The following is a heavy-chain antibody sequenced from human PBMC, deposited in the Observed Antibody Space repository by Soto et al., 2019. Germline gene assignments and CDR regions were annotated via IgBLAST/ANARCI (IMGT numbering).Heavy chain of an antibody. CDR3: ARAKLSSDWACES. CDR2: IHHTGMT. CDR1: GASTYTNHW. D-gene: IGHD6-19*01. V-gene: IGHV4-4*02. Sequence: KASETRSLTCAISGASTYTNHWSIWLRQPPGRGLEWIAEIHHTGMTNYNASFMGRAALSLDNSKNQFHLNLRAVTAADTAIYFCARAKLSSDWACESWGKGYMVNVST. J-gene: IGHJ5*02.